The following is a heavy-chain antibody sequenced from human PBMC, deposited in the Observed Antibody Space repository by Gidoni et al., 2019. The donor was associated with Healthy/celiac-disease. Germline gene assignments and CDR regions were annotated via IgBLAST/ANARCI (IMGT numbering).Heavy chain of an antibody. J-gene: IGHJ4*02. CDR2: IYYSGST. V-gene: IGHV4-39*01. CDR3: AGGGQEGMATSTDYFDY. CDR1: GGSISSSSYY. D-gene: IGHD5-12*01. Sequence: QLQLQESGPGLVKPSETLSLTCTVSGGSISSSSYYWGWLRQPPGKGLGWIGSIYYSGSTYYNPSLKGRVTISVDKSKNQFSLKLSSVTAADTAVYYCAGGGQEGMATSTDYFDYWGQGTLVTVSS.